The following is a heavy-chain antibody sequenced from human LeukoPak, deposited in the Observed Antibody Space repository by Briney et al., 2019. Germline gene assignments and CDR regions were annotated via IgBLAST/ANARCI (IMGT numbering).Heavy chain of an antibody. CDR3: ADIPIS. CDR1: GFTFSIYG. Sequence: PGGSLRLSCAASGFTFSIYGMHWVRQAPGKGLEWVANIKQDGSEKYYVDSVKGRFTISRDNAKNSLYLQMNSLRAEDTAVYYCADIPISWGQGTLVTVSS. CDR2: IKQDGSEK. D-gene: IGHD2-2*02. V-gene: IGHV3-7*01. J-gene: IGHJ4*02.